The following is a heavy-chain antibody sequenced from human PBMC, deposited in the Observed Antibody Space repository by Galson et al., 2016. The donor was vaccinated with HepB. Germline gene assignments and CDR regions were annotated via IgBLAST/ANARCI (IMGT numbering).Heavy chain of an antibody. CDR3: AKGRVGWALNY. J-gene: IGHJ4*02. V-gene: IGHV3-23*05. CDR2: IHTSDTST. Sequence: SLRLSCAASGFTFSTNAMTWVRQAPGKGLEWVSSIHTSDTSTYYSDSVKGRFTISRDNSKNSLYLHMNSLRAEDAAVYYCAKGRVGWALNYWGQGTLVTVSS. D-gene: IGHD1-26*01. CDR1: GFTFSTNA.